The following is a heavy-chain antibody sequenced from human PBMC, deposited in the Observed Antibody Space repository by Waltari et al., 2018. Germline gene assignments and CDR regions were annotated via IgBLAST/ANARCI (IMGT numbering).Heavy chain of an antibody. Sequence: EVHLVESGGGLIQTGGFLSLPCAAAGCIDTGDYMTWVRQAPGKGLEWVALILNDYGGGKTFYADSVKGRFTISRDNSKNTLFLQMNNLRAEDTGMYYCARHDWLDPWGQGTLVTVSS. CDR2: ILNDYGGGKT. CDR1: GCIDTGDY. V-gene: IGHV3-53*01. CDR3: ARHDWLDP. J-gene: IGHJ5*02.